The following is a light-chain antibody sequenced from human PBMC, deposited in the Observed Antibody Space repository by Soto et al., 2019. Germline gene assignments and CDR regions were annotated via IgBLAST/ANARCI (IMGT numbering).Light chain of an antibody. CDR3: QSYDSSLSGNVV. CDR2: GNS. J-gene: IGLJ2*01. Sequence: QSALTQPPSVSGAPGQRVTISCTGSSSNIGVGYDVHWYRQLPGTAPKLLIYGNSNRPSGVSDRFSGSKSGTSASLAITGLQAEDEADYYCQSYDSSLSGNVVFGGGTKLTVL. CDR1: SSNIGVGYD. V-gene: IGLV1-40*01.